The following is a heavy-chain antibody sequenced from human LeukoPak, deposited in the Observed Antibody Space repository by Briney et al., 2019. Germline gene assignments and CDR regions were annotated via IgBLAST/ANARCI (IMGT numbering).Heavy chain of an antibody. J-gene: IGHJ6*03. CDR2: MNPNRGCT. CDR3: ARGHYYMDV. V-gene: IGHV1-8*01. CDR1: GYTFTSYD. Sequence: ASVKVSCKASGYTFTSYDINWVRQATGQGLEWMGWMNPNRGCTDYAQKLQGRTTMIRDTTINTADMELSSLGSEDTAVYYCARGHYYMDVWGRGTTVTVSS.